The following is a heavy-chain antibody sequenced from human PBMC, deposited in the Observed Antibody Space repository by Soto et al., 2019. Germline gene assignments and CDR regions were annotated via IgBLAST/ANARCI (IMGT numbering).Heavy chain of an antibody. V-gene: IGHV4-59*01. CDR3: ARELMVRGVPPLGWFDP. J-gene: IGHJ5*02. CDR1: GGSISSYY. Sequence: QVQLQESGPGLVKPSETLSLTCTVSGGSISSYYWSWIRQPPGKGLEWIGYIYYSGSTNYNPSLKSRVTISVDPSKNQFSLKLSSVTAADTAVYYCARELMVRGVPPLGWFDPWGQGTLVTVSS. D-gene: IGHD3-10*01. CDR2: IYYSGST.